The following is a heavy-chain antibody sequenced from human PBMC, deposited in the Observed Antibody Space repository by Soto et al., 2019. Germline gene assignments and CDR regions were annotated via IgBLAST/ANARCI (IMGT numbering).Heavy chain of an antibody. J-gene: IGHJ4*01. CDR1: GYTFTGYY. V-gene: IGHV1-2*04. CDR3: ARGKDPLLPLDY. Sequence: ASVKVSCKASGYTFTGYYMHWMRQAPGQGLEWMGWINPNSGGTNYAQKFQGWVTMTRDTSISTAYVELSRLRSDDTAVYYCARGKDPLLPLDYWGHGTRVTVSS. CDR2: INPNSGGT.